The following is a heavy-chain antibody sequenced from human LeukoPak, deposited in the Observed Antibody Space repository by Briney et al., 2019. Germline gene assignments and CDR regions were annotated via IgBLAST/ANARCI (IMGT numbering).Heavy chain of an antibody. V-gene: IGHV3-21*01. D-gene: IGHD3-10*01. CDR2: ISSSSSYI. J-gene: IGHJ3*02. CDR3: ARDSYGSGSDHDAFDI. Sequence: PGGSLRLSCAASGFTFSSYGMHWVRQAPGKGLEWVSSISSSSSYIYYADSVKGRFTISRDNAKNSLYLQMNSLRAEDTAVYYCARDSYGSGSDHDAFDIWGQGTMVTVSS. CDR1: GFTFSSYG.